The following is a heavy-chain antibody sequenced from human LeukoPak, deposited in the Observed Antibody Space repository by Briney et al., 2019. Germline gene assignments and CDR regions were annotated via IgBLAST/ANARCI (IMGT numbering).Heavy chain of an antibody. D-gene: IGHD2-21*02. Sequence: GGSLRLSCAASGFTFSSYSMNWVRQAPGKGLEWVSYISSSSSTIYYADSVKGRFLISRDNAKNSLYLQMNSLRAEDTAVYYCARERGVTERRFDYWGQGTLVTVSS. V-gene: IGHV3-48*01. J-gene: IGHJ4*02. CDR3: ARERGVTERRFDY. CDR1: GFTFSSYS. CDR2: ISSSSSTI.